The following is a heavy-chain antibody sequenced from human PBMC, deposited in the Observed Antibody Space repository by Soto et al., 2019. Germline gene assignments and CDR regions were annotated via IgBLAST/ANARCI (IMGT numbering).Heavy chain of an antibody. CDR1: GGTLSSET. CDR2: IIPLSGIT. V-gene: IGHV1-2*04. D-gene: IGHD6-13*01. J-gene: IGHJ5*02. Sequence: ASVKVSCKVSGGTLSSETISWLRQAPGQGLEWMGRIIPLSGITNYAQKFQGWVTMTRDTSTSTAYMELSRLRSDDTAMYYCARESGSSWYKYWFDPWGQGTLVTVSS. CDR3: ARESGSSWYKYWFDP.